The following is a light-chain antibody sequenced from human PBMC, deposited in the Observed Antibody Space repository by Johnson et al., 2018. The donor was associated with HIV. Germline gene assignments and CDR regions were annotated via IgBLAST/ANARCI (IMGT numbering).Light chain of an antibody. V-gene: IGLV1-51*02. CDR3: GTWDNSRSGYV. CDR1: SSNIAINY. CDR2: ENN. Sequence: QAVLTQPPSVSAAPGQKVTISCSGASSNIAINYVSWYQQLPGTAPTLLIYENNKRPSGIPDRFSGSKSGTSATLGITGLQTGDEADYYCGTWDNSRSGYVFGTGTKVTVL. J-gene: IGLJ1*01.